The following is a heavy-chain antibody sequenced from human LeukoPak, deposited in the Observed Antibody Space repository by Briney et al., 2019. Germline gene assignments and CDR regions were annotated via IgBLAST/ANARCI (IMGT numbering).Heavy chain of an antibody. D-gene: IGHD2-2*01. V-gene: IGHV4-38-2*02. Sequence: PSETLSLTCTVSGYSISSGYYWGWIRQPPGKGLEWIGSIYHGGSTYYNPSLKSRVTISVDTSKNQFSLKPSSVTAADTAVYYCARDLRSSTSNNWFDPWGQGTLVTVSS. CDR3: ARDLRSSTSNNWFDP. J-gene: IGHJ5*02. CDR2: IYHGGST. CDR1: GYSISSGYY.